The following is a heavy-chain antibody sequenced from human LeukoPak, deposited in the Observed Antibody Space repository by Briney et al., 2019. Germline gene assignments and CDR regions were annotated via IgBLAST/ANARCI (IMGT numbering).Heavy chain of an antibody. D-gene: IGHD3-22*01. J-gene: IGHJ5*02. CDR1: VFIFNNYG. CDR2: ISNDGGGT. Sequence: PGGSLRLSCAASVFIFNNYGLIWVREAPGEGLVWVSAISNDGGGTQYADFVEGRFTISRDNSKNTLFLQMSSLRAEDTALYYCAKGSSGYFADLWGQGTLVTVSS. V-gene: IGHV3-23*01. CDR3: AKGSSGYFADL.